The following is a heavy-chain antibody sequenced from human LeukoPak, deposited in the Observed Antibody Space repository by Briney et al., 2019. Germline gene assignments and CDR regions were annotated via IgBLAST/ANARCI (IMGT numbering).Heavy chain of an antibody. CDR1: GYTFTNYW. CDR3: ARFLFDGNSRCFDY. Sequence: GDSLKISCKGSGYTFTNYWITCVRQMRGKALEWMGSIEPSDSYTNYSPSFQGHVTISADKSVSTAYLQWSSLKASDTAMYYCARFLFDGNSRCFDYWGQGTLVTVSS. D-gene: IGHD4-23*01. CDR2: IEPSDSYT. J-gene: IGHJ4*02. V-gene: IGHV5-10-1*01.